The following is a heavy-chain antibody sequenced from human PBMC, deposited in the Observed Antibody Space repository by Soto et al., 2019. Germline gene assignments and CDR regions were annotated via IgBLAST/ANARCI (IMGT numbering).Heavy chain of an antibody. J-gene: IGHJ4*02. Sequence: QVQLVQSGAEVKKPGASVKVSCKASGYTFTSYYMHWVRQAPGQGLEWMGIINPSGGSTSYAQKFQGRVTMTRDTATSTVYMELSSLRSEDTAVYYCASDGRSSYSSCWYYFDYWGQGTLVTVSS. D-gene: IGHD6-19*01. CDR3: ASDGRSSYSSCWYYFDY. V-gene: IGHV1-46*01. CDR2: INPSGGST. CDR1: GYTFTSYY.